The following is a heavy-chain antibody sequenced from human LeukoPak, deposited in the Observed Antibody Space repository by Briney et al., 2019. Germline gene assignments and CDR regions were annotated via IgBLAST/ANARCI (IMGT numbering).Heavy chain of an antibody. Sequence: PGRSLRLSCAASGFAFSSYAVHWVRQAPGKGLECVAVISHDGSKKYYADFVKGRFTISSDTSKNTLSLQMNSLRAEDTAVYYCARDLSPVVRASPMGYWGQGTLVTVSS. CDR3: ARDLSPVVRASPMGY. D-gene: IGHD3-10*01. CDR1: GFAFSSYA. V-gene: IGHV3-30-3*01. CDR2: ISHDGSKK. J-gene: IGHJ4*02.